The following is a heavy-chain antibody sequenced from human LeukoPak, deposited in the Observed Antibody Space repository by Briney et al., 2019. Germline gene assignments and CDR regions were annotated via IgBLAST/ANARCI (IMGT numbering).Heavy chain of an antibody. CDR3: ARYSGFGAFDI. J-gene: IGHJ3*02. CDR2: IYYSGGT. V-gene: IGHV4-39*01. Sequence: SETLSLTCTVSGGSISSSSYYWGWIRQPPGKGLEWIGSIYYSGGTYYNPSLKSRVTISVDTSKNQFSLKLSSVTAADTAVYYCARYSGFGAFDIWGQGTMVTVSS. CDR1: GGSISSSSYY. D-gene: IGHD2-21*01.